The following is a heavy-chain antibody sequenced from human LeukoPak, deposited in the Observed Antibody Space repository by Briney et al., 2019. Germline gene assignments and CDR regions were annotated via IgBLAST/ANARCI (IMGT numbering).Heavy chain of an antibody. CDR1: GFTFSSYW. V-gene: IGHV3-7*01. CDR3: ARGAYCGGDCYSNDPDDAFDI. CDR2: IKQDGSEK. Sequence: RGSLRLSCAASGFTFSSYWMSWVRQAPGKGLEWVANIKQDGSEKYYVDSVKGRFTISRDNAKNSLYLQMNSLRAEDTAVYYCARGAYCGGDCYSNDPDDAFDIWGQGTMVTVSS. D-gene: IGHD2-21*01. J-gene: IGHJ3*02.